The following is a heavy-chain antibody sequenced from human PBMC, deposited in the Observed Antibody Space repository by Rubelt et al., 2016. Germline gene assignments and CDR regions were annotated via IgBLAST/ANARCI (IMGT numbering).Heavy chain of an antibody. D-gene: IGHD5-18*01. CDR3: ARHSEEYHYYYMDV. J-gene: IGHJ6*03. Sequence: TFTSYGMHWVRQAPGKGLESVAVIWSDGSNKDYADSVKGRFTISRDNSKNTLYLQMNSLGAEDTAVYYCARHSEEYHYYYMDVWGKGTTVTVSS. V-gene: IGHV3-33*01. CDR2: IWSDGSNK. CDR1: TFTSYG.